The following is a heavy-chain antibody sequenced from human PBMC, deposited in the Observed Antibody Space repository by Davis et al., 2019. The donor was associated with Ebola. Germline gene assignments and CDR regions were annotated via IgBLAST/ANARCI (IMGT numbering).Heavy chain of an antibody. V-gene: IGHV1-24*01. D-gene: IGHD1-1*01. CDR3: AKDQGSTSGSNHHV. Sequence: ASVKVSCKASGYTFTELSMHWVRHVFGNGLEWMGGFNPEDGETIYAQKFQGRVTITADKSTSTVYMEVSSLRSEDTAIFYCAKDQGSTSGSNHHVWGQGTTVIVSS. CDR2: FNPEDGET. J-gene: IGHJ6*02. CDR1: GYTFTELS.